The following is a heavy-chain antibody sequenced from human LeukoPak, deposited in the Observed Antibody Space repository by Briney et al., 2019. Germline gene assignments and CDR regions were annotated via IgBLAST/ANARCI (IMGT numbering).Heavy chain of an antibody. CDR2: INHSGST. CDR3: ARVFPLDYGDYTIYFDY. J-gene: IGHJ4*02. Sequence: SETLSLTCAVYGGSFSGYYWSWIRQPPGKGLEWIGEINHSGSTNYNPSLKSRVTISVDTSKNQFSLKLSSVTAADTAVYYCARVFPLDYGDYTIYFDYWGQGTLVTVSS. D-gene: IGHD4-17*01. V-gene: IGHV4-34*01. CDR1: GGSFSGYY.